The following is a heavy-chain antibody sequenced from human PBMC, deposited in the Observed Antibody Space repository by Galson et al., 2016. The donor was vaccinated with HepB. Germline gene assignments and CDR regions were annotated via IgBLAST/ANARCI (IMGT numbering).Heavy chain of an antibody. CDR3: ARVREQRLLDAFDI. D-gene: IGHD6-25*01. V-gene: IGHV3-23*01. CDR2: IGSDGVDT. J-gene: IGHJ3*02. Sequence: SLRLSCAASGFTFSSYAMSWVRQAPGKGLEWVSAIGSDGVDTYYADSVKGRFTISRDNFKNSLYLQMNSLRAEDTALYYCARVREQRLLDAFDIWGQGTLVTVSS. CDR1: GFTFSSYA.